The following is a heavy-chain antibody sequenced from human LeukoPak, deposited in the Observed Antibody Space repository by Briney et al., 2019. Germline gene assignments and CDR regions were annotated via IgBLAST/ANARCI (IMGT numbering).Heavy chain of an antibody. Sequence: SVKLCCKASGGTFSSYAISWVRQAPGQGLEWMGRILPILGIANYAQKVQVRVTITADKSTSTAYMELSSLRSEDTAVDYRASGITMVRGVSPAYYYCGMDVWGQGTTVTVSS. CDR2: ILPILGIA. CDR3: ASGITMVRGVSPAYYYCGMDV. D-gene: IGHD3-10*01. V-gene: IGHV1-69*04. J-gene: IGHJ6*02. CDR1: GGTFSSYA.